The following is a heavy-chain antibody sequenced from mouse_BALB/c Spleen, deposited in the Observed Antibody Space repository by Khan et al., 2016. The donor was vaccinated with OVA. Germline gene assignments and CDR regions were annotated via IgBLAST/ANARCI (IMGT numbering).Heavy chain of an antibody. D-gene: IGHD1-2*01. CDR1: GYTFTDYN. CDR2: FFPNSGGS. J-gene: IGHJ3*01. CDR3: VRSGYGSFAF. V-gene: IGHV1S29*02. Sequence: VQLKQSGPEVMKPGASVKISCKASGYTFTDYNMDWLRQRHGKSLEWIGYFFPNSGGSGYNQKFKTKATLTVDISSSTAYMDLRSLTSEDSAVYYCVRSGYGSFAFWGQGTLVTVSA.